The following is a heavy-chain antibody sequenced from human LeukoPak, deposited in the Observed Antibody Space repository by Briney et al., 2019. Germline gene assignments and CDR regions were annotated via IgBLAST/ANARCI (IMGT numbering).Heavy chain of an antibody. V-gene: IGHV4-59*10. CDR1: GGSFSGYY. D-gene: IGHD3-9*01. Sequence: SETLSLTCAVYGGSFSGYYWSWIRQPAGKGLEWIGRIYTSGSTNYNPSLKSRVTMSVDTSKNQFSLKLSSVTAADTAVYYCAGGLRYFDWWWGQGTLVTVSS. CDR3: AGGLRYFDWW. J-gene: IGHJ4*02. CDR2: IYTSGST.